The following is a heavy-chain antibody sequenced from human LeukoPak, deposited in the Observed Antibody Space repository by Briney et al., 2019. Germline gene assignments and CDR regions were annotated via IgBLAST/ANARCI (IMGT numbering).Heavy chain of an antibody. CDR2: IIPILGIA. V-gene: IGHV1-69*04. CDR1: GGTFSSYA. CDR3: ARDQTMVRESEFDY. D-gene: IGHD3-10*01. Sequence: SVKVSCKASGGTFSSYAISWVRQAPGQGLEWMGRIIPILGIANYAQKFQGRVTITADKSTSTAYMELSSLRSEDTAAYYCARDQTMVRESEFDYWGQGTLVTVSS. J-gene: IGHJ4*02.